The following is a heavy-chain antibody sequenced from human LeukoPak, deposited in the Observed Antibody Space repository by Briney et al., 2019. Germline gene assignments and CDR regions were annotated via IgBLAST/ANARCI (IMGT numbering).Heavy chain of an antibody. V-gene: IGHV3-33*06. CDR3: AKSSIMFASGRLGSIDF. J-gene: IGHJ4*02. D-gene: IGHD1-26*01. CDR2: IWRDGSHR. CDR1: GFALNDFA. Sequence: GGSLRLSCAASGFALNDFAMYWVRQAPGKGLDWVAVIWRDGSHRFYAHSIKGRFTISRDNSKNTLYLQMSSLRAEDTAVYYCAKSSIMFASGRLGSIDFWGQGTLVTVSS.